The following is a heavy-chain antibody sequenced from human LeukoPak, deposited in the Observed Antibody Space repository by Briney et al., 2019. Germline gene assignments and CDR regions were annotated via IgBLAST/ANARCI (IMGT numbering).Heavy chain of an antibody. CDR3: VRDLRYCSSTSCYDPCFDY. V-gene: IGHV3-66*01. CDR2: IYGGAST. CDR1: TFIVSSNY. Sequence: PGGSLRLSCAASTFIVSSNYMSWVRQTPGKGLEWVSVIYGGASTYYADSVKGRFTISRDNSKNTLYLQMNSLRAEDTAVYYCVRDLRYCSSTSCYDPCFDYWGQGTLVTVSS. D-gene: IGHD2-2*01. J-gene: IGHJ4*02.